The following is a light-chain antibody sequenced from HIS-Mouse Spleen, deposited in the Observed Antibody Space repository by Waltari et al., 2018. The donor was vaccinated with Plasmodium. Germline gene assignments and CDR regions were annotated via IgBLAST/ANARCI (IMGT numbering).Light chain of an antibody. CDR3: QAWDSSTAV. Sequence: SYELTQPPSVSVSPGQTARITCSRDALPKKYAYWYQQKSGQAPVLVIYEDSKRPSGIPERFSGSNSGNTATLTISGTQAMDEADYYCQAWDSSTAVFGGGTKLTVL. CDR2: EDS. CDR1: ALPKKY. V-gene: IGLV3-1*01. J-gene: IGLJ3*02.